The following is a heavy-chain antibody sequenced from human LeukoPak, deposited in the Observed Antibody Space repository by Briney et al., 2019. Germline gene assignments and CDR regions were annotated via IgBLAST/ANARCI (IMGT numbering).Heavy chain of an antibody. CDR3: ARENIVLLVYAIDD. V-gene: IGHV3-21*04. J-gene: IGHJ4*02. CDR2: ISSSSSYI. D-gene: IGHD2-8*01. Sequence: NPGGSLRLSCAASGFTFSSYSMNWVRQAPGKGREWVSSISSSSSYIYYADSVKGRFTISRDNAKNSLYLQMNSLRAEDTAVYYCARENIVLLVYAIDDWGQGTLVTVSS. CDR1: GFTFSSYS.